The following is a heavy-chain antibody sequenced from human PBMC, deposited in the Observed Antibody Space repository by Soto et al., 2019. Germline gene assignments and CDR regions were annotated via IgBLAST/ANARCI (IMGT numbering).Heavy chain of an antibody. CDR3: ARGPSGDNVDD. J-gene: IGHJ4*02. CDR1: GGFIRSDDYM. Sequence: SETLSLTCTISGGFIRSDDYMWSWIRQSPGRGLEWIGHIYSGGTTYTNPSLRSRLSISVDTSRTRFSLDLTSVTAADTAVDYCARGPSGDNVDDWGQGASVTVSS. CDR2: IYSGGTT. V-gene: IGHV4-30-4*01. D-gene: IGHD7-27*01.